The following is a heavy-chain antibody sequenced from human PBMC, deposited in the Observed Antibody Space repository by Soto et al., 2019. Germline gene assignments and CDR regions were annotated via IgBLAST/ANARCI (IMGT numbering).Heavy chain of an antibody. CDR1: GFTFSDHF. V-gene: IGHV3-72*01. J-gene: IGHJ2*01. Sequence: GGSLRLSCAASGFTFSDHFMDWVRQAPGKGLEWVGRAKTGPFGYATQYAASVNGRFTVSRDDSENSFYLLMNSLKVDDTAVYYCASPKSAGDALRDRYFDFWGRGTLVTVSS. D-gene: IGHD6-13*01. CDR3: ASPKSAGDALRDRYFDF. CDR2: AKTGPFGYAT.